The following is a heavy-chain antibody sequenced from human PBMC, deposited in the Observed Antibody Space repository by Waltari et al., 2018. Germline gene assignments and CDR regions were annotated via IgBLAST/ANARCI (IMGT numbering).Heavy chain of an antibody. CDR3: VRGGPGSYWYFDL. D-gene: IGHD3-16*01. Sequence: QVQLQESGPGLVKPSETLSLTCTVSGGSISSYYWSWIRQPPGKGLEWIGYIYYSGSTNYNPPLKSRVTISVDTSKNQFSLKLSSVTAADTAVYYCVRGGPGSYWYFDLWGRGTLVTVSS. CDR2: IYYSGST. CDR1: GGSISSYY. V-gene: IGHV4-59*01. J-gene: IGHJ2*01.